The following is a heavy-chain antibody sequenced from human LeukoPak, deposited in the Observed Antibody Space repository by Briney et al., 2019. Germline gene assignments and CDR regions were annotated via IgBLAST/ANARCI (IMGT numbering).Heavy chain of an antibody. CDR3: ARARSSSWYVGYYYYYMDV. CDR1: GYTFTSYG. V-gene: IGHV1-18*01. D-gene: IGHD6-13*01. J-gene: IGHJ6*03. Sequence: GASVKVSCKASGYTFTSYGISWVRQAPGQGLEWMGWISAYNGNTNYAQKLQGRVTMTTDTSTSTAYMELRSLRSDDTAVYYCARARSSSWYVGYYYYYMDVWGKGTTVTISS. CDR2: ISAYNGNT.